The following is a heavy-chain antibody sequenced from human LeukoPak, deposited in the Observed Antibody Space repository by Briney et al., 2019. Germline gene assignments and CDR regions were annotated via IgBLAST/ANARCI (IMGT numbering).Heavy chain of an antibody. J-gene: IGHJ3*02. CDR3: AAPVRGYSYGFSWSRANDAFDI. V-gene: IGHV4-4*02. CDR1: GDSISTNHW. CDR2: VFHSGST. Sequence: NPSETLSLTCAVSGDSISTNHWWSWVRPPPGKGLEWIGEVFHSGSTNYNPSLKSRVTISVDTSKNQFSLKLSSVTAADTAVYYCAAPVRGYSYGFSWSRANDAFDIWGQGTMVTVSS. D-gene: IGHD5-18*01.